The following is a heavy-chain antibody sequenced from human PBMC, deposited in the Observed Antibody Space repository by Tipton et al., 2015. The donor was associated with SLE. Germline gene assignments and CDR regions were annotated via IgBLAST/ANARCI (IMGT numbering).Heavy chain of an antibody. V-gene: IGHV1-69*01. Sequence: QSGPEVKKPGSSVKVSCKASGGTFSSYAISWVRQAPGQGLEWMGGIIPIFGTANYAQKFQGRVTITADESTSTAYMELSSLRSEDTAGYYCAGDSGDRVMTFGGFIGLFDYWGQGPLVTVSS. CDR2: IIPIFGTA. CDR1: GGTFSSYA. CDR3: AGDSGDRVMTFGGFIGLFDY. D-gene: IGHD3-16*02. J-gene: IGHJ4*02.